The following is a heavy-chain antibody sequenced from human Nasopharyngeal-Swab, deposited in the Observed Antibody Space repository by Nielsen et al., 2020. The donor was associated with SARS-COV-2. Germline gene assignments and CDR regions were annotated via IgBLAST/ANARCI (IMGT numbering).Heavy chain of an antibody. Sequence: WIRQPPGKGLEWVAVISYDGSNKYYADSVKGRFTISRDNSKNTLYLQMNSLRAEDTAVYYCARAAACTYRNWFDPWGQGTLVTVSS. CDR2: ISYDGSNK. D-gene: IGHD6-13*01. J-gene: IGHJ5*02. CDR3: ARAAACTYRNWFDP. V-gene: IGHV3-30-3*01.